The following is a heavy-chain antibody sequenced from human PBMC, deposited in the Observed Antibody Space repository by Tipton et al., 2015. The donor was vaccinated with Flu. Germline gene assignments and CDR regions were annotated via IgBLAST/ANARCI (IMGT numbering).Heavy chain of an antibody. CDR2: INQDGSEK. V-gene: IGHV3-7*01. J-gene: IGHJ4*02. D-gene: IGHD2-21*01. Sequence: VQLVQSGGGLVQPGGSLRLSCAASGFTFSEYWMDWVRQAPGKGLEWVANINQDGSEKYSVDSVKGRFTISRDNSKNMLFLQMDSLRPEDTAVYYCAKATDLPGCGGSCYIFDFWGQGTLVAVSS. CDR1: GFTFSEYW. CDR3: AKATDLPGCGGSCYIFDF.